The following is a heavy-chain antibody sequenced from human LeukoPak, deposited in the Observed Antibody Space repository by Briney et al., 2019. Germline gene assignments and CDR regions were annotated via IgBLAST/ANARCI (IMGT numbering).Heavy chain of an antibody. CDR3: AREKYDSSGYYLGVDY. CDR1: GFTFDDYG. D-gene: IGHD3-22*01. J-gene: IGHJ4*02. V-gene: IGHV3-20*04. CDR2: INWNGGST. Sequence: PGGSLRLSCAASGFTFDDYGMSWVRQAPGKGLEWVSGINWNGGSTGYADSVKGRFTISRDNAKNSLYLQMNSLRAEDTAVYYCAREKYDSSGYYLGVDYWGQGTLVTVSS.